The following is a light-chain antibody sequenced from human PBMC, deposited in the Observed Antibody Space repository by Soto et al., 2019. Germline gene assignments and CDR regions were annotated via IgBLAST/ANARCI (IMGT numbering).Light chain of an antibody. V-gene: IGLV7-46*01. J-gene: IGLJ2*01. CDR3: LLSYNDARL. CDR1: TGAVTSGHY. Sequence: QAVVTQEPSLTVSPGGTVTLTCGSSTGAVTSGHYPYWFHQKPGQAPKTLIYDACYKHSWTPARFSGSLIGGKAALTLSGAQPEDEADYYCLLSYNDARLFGGGTKLTVL. CDR2: DAC.